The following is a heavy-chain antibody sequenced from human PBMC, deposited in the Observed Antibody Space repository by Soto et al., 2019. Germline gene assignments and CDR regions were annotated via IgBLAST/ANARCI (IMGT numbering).Heavy chain of an antibody. CDR2: IDPSDSYT. J-gene: IGHJ6*02. CDR1: GYSFTSYW. V-gene: IGHV5-10-1*01. CDR3: ARSGTYYYDSSGYYYYYHGMDV. D-gene: IGHD3-22*01. Sequence: PAESLKISGKGSGYSFTSYWISWVRQMPGKGLEWMGRIDPSDSYTNYSPSFQGHVTISADKSISTAYLQWSSLKASDTAMYYCARSGTYYYDSSGYYYYYHGMDVWGQGTTVTVSS.